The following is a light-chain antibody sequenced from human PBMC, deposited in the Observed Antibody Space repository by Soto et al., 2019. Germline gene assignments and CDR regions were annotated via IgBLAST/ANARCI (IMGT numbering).Light chain of an antibody. J-gene: IGKJ2*01. Sequence: ETVLTQSPGTLSLSPGERATLSCRASQSVSSTYLVWYQQKPGQAPRLLIYAASSRETGIPDTFSGSGSGTDFTLTISRLEPEDFAVYYCQQYDSSPYTFGQGTKLEIK. CDR3: QQYDSSPYT. V-gene: IGKV3-20*01. CDR2: AAS. CDR1: QSVSSTY.